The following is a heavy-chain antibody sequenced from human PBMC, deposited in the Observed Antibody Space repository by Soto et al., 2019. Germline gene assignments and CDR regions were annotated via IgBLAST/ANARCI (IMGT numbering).Heavy chain of an antibody. V-gene: IGHV1-18*01. CDR1: GYTFTSYG. Sequence: ASVKVSCKASGYTFTSYGISWVRQAPGQGLEWMGWISAYNGNTNYAQKLQGGVTMTTDTSTSTAYMELRSLRSDDTAVYYCAYKTHYYGSTGLDYWGQGTLVTVSS. CDR2: ISAYNGNT. J-gene: IGHJ4*02. CDR3: AYKTHYYGSTGLDY. D-gene: IGHD3-10*01.